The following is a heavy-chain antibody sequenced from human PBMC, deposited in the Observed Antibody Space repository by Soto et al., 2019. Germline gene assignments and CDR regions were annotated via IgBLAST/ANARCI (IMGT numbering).Heavy chain of an antibody. J-gene: IGHJ4*02. CDR2: IYSGGTT. D-gene: IGHD1-26*01. CDR1: GFNVSTNY. V-gene: IGHV3-53*01. Sequence: GGSLRLSCAASGFNVSTNYMTWVCQAPGKGLEWVSVIYSGGTTYYADSVKGRFIISRDNFKNTLYLQMNNLRAEDTALYYCARGSGSLYYFHYWGQGTLVTVSS. CDR3: ARGSGSLYYFHY.